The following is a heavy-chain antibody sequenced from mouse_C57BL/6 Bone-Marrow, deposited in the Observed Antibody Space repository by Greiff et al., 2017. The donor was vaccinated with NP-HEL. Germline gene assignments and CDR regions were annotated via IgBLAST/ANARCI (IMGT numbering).Heavy chain of an antibody. V-gene: IGHV14-4*01. CDR3: TTRVTTVVAKVGY. Sequence: EVMLVESGAELVRPGASVKLSCTASGFNIKDDYMHWVKQRPEQGLEWIGWIDPENGDTEYASKFQGKATITADTSSNTAYLQLSSLTSEDTAVYYCTTRVTTVVAKVGYWGQGTTLTVSS. J-gene: IGHJ2*01. D-gene: IGHD1-1*01. CDR2: IDPENGDT. CDR1: GFNIKDDY.